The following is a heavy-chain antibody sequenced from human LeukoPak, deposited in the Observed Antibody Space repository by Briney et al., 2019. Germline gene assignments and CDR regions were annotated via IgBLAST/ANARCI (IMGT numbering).Heavy chain of an antibody. Sequence: PSETLSVICTVSGGSINNGGYYWSWIRQHPGKGLEWIGYIYYSGSSYYNPSLRSRVTISVDTSKNHFSLKLSSVTAADTAVYYCARNRDAYNSFDYWGQGTLVTVSS. CDR1: GGSINNGGYY. V-gene: IGHV4-31*03. J-gene: IGHJ4*02. D-gene: IGHD5-24*01. CDR2: IYYSGSS. CDR3: ARNRDAYNSFDY.